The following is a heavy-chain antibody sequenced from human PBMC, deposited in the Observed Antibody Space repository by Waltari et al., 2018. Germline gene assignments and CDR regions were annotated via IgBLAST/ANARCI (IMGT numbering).Heavy chain of an antibody. CDR3: ARHESAHYGGFDS. Sequence: QVQLQESGPGLVKPSETLSLTCAVSGDSITSASYWGWIRQPPGKGLGGIGYVYHFGRSSYNPSLKSRVTMSVDTSKRQFSLNLSSVTAADTAVYYCARHESAHYGGFDSWGRGTLVTVSA. J-gene: IGHJ4*02. CDR2: VYHFGRS. D-gene: IGHD4-17*01. V-gene: IGHV4-38-2*01. CDR1: GDSITSASY.